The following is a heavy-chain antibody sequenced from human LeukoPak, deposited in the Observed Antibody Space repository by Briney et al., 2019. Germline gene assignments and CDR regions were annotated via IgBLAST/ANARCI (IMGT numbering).Heavy chain of an antibody. CDR2: INPSGGST. Sequence: GASVKVSFKASGYTFTSYYMHLVRQAPGQGLEWMGIINPSGGSTSYAQKVQGRVTMTMDMSTSTVYMELSSLRSEDTAVYYCARGIAAAGVFDYWGQGTLVTVSS. CDR1: GYTFTSYY. CDR3: ARGIAAAGVFDY. D-gene: IGHD6-13*01. V-gene: IGHV1-46*01. J-gene: IGHJ4*02.